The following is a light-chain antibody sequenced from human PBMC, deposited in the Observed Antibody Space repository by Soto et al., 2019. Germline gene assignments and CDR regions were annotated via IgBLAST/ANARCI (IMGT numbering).Light chain of an antibody. J-gene: IGKJ2*01. CDR1: QSISSW. Sequence: DIQMTPSPSTLSASVGDTVTITCRASQSISSWLAWYQQKLGKAPKLLIYDASSLESGVPSRFSGSGSGTEVALTISSLQPDDFATYYCQQYNSYSPLYTFGGGTKLEIK. V-gene: IGKV1-5*01. CDR3: QQYNSYSPLYT. CDR2: DAS.